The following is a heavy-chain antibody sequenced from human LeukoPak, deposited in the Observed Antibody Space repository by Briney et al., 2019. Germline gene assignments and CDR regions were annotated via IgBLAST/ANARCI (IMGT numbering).Heavy chain of an antibody. D-gene: IGHD3-16*01. CDR1: GYTFTSYD. J-gene: IGHJ6*02. CDR3: VRGRGTRYYYGMDV. V-gene: IGHV1-8*01. Sequence: GASVKVSCKASGYTFTSYDINWVRQATGQGLEWMGWMNPNSGNTGYAQKFQGRVTMTRNTSISTAYMELSSQRSEDTAVYYCVRGRGTRYYYGMDVWGQGTTVTVSS. CDR2: MNPNSGNT.